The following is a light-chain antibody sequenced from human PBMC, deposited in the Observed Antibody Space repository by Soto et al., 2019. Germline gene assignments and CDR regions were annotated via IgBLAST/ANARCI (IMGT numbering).Light chain of an antibody. J-gene: IGLJ1*01. CDR3: CSYAGSSYV. CDR2: EVS. V-gene: IGLV2-23*02. Sequence: QSVLTQPASVSGSPGQSIIISCTGTSSDVGSYNLVSWYQQHPGKAPKLMIYEVSKRPSGVSNRFSGSKSGNTASLTISGLQAEDEADYYCCSYAGSSYVFGTGTKVTVL. CDR1: SSDVGSYNL.